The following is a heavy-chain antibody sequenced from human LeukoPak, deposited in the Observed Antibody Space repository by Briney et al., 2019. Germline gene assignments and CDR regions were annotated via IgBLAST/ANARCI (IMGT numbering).Heavy chain of an antibody. CDR1: GFTFSSYS. V-gene: IGHV3-21*01. Sequence: GSLRLSCAASGFTFSSYSMNWVRQAPGKGLEWVSSISSSSYIYYADPVKGRFTISRDNAKNSLYLQMNSLRAEDTAVYYCARGIRGTSRYYYFDYWGQGTLVTVSS. J-gene: IGHJ4*02. CDR2: ISSSSYI. CDR3: ARGIRGTSRYYYFDY. D-gene: IGHD1-7*01.